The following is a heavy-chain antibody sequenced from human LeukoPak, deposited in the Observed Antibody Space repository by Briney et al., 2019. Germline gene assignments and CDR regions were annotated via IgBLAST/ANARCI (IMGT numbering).Heavy chain of an antibody. CDR3: ARVLGAAAGVLVYAFDI. Sequence: SETLSLTCAVYGGSFSGYYWSWIRQPPGKGLEWIGEINHSGSTNYNPSLKSRVTISVDTSKNQFSLKLSSVTAADTAVYYCARVLGAAAGVLVYAFDIWGQGTMVTVSS. D-gene: IGHD6-13*01. CDR1: GGSFSGYY. V-gene: IGHV4-34*01. J-gene: IGHJ3*02. CDR2: INHSGST.